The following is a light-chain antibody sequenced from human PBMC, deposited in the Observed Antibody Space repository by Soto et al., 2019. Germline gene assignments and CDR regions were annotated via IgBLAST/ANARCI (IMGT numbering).Light chain of an antibody. V-gene: IGLV2-14*01. Sequence: QSALTQPASVSGSPGQSITISCTGTSSDVGDYDYVSWYQQHPCKAPKLMIYEVSNRPSGVSNRFSGSKSGNTASLTISGLQAEDEADYYCSSYTSSSTSHVLFGGGTKVTVL. CDR2: EVS. CDR1: SSDVGDYDY. CDR3: SSYTSSSTSHVL. J-gene: IGLJ2*01.